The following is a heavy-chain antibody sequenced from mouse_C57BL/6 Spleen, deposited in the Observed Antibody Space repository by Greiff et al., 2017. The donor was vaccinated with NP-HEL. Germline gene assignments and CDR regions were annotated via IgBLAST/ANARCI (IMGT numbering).Heavy chain of an antibody. CDR1: GFNIKDYY. CDR2: IDPEDGDT. CDR3: TTGYYGSSPYAMDY. Sequence: VQLQQSGAELVRPGASVKLSCTASGFNIKDYYMHWVKQRPEQGLEWIGRIDPEDGDTEYAPKFQGKATMTADTSSNTAYLQLSSLTSKDTAVYYCTTGYYGSSPYAMDYWGQGTSVTVSS. J-gene: IGHJ4*01. D-gene: IGHD1-1*01. V-gene: IGHV14-1*01.